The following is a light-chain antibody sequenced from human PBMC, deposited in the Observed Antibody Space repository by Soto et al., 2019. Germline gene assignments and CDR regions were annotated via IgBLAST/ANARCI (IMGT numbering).Light chain of an antibody. V-gene: IGKV1-5*03. J-gene: IGKJ1*01. CDR2: KAS. CDR3: QQYNTYSRT. Sequence: EIQMTQSPSTLSASVGDRVTITCRASQSISSWLAWYQQKPGKAPKLLIYKASSLESGVPSRFSGSGSGTEFTLTISSLQPDDFATYYFQQYNTYSRTFGHGTNVEIK. CDR1: QSISSW.